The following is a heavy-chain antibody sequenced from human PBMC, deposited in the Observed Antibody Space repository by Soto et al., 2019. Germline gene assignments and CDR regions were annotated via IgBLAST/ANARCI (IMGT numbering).Heavy chain of an antibody. CDR1: GYTFTGYY. Sequence: GASVKVSCKASGYTFTGYYMHWVRQAPGQGLEWMGWINPNSGGTNYAQKLQGWVTMTRDTSISTAYMELSRLRSDDTAVYYCARGPELSLGAFDIWGQGTMVTVSS. J-gene: IGHJ3*02. D-gene: IGHD3-16*02. CDR2: INPNSGGT. V-gene: IGHV1-2*04. CDR3: ARGPELSLGAFDI.